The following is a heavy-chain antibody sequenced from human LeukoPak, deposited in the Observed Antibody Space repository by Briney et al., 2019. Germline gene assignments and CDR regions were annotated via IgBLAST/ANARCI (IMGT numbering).Heavy chain of an antibody. CDR1: GASFSGGSFSGYS. CDR2: ITNNGDT. Sequence: SETLSLTCIVHGASFSGGSFSGYSWTWIRQPPGKGLEGIGQITNNGDTDYNPSLLSRLTISQETSRNQVSLNLRSVTAADTGVYYCAREDWDDCGPLKVFDIWGQGTTVTVSP. V-gene: IGHV4-34*01. CDR3: AREDWDDCGPLKVFDI. J-gene: IGHJ3*02. D-gene: IGHD2-21*02.